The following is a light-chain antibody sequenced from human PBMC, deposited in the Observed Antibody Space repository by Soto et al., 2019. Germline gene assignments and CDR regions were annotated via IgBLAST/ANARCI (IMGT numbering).Light chain of an antibody. J-gene: IGKJ5*01. CDR2: WAT. V-gene: IGKV4-1*01. Sequence: EILVTQSLDSLAVSLRERATLTRKSRLSVLSSSNNENSLAWYQQKPRQPPKLLINWATTREAGVPDRFSGSGSGTDVTPTISSLQAEDEAVYYCHQYNNWPPSTFGRGTRLEIK. CDR3: HQYNNWPPST. CDR1: LSVLSSSNNENS.